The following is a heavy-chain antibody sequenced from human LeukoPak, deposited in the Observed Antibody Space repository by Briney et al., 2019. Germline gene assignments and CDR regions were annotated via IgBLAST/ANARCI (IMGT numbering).Heavy chain of an antibody. CDR2: ISGNGGRT. Sequence: PGGSLRLSCAASGFTFSTYTMAWVRQAPGGGLEWVPGISGNGGRTYYADSVKGRFAISRDDSKSTLYLQMNSLRGEDTAVYYCAKDFGRNLGGPGYWGRGTLVIVSS. V-gene: IGHV3-23*01. CDR3: AKDFGRNLGGPGY. CDR1: GFTFSTYT. D-gene: IGHD1-14*01. J-gene: IGHJ4*02.